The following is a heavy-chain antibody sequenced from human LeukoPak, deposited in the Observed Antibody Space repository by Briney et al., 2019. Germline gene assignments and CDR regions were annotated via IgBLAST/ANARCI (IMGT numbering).Heavy chain of an antibody. CDR3: AREARLGVRGVYYYMDV. V-gene: IGHV4-39*07. CDR2: IYYSGST. CDR1: GGSISSSSYY. J-gene: IGHJ6*03. Sequence: KPSETLSLTCTVSGGSISSSSYYWGWIRRPPGKGLEWIGSIYYSGSTYYNPSLKSRVTISVDTSKNQFSLKLSSVTAADTAVYYCAREARLGVRGVYYYMDVWGKGTTVTISS. D-gene: IGHD3-10*01.